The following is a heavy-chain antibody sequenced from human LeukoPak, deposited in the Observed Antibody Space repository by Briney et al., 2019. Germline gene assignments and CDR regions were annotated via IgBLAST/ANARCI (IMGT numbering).Heavy chain of an antibody. J-gene: IGHJ4*02. Sequence: PGGSLRLSCAGGFTFSDYSMNWIRQAPGKGLEWVSYISSSSSTVYYTDSVKGRFTISRDNSKKTVFLHMNSLRAEDTALYYCAKSYDSGGYPLGDSWGQGTLVTVSS. D-gene: IGHD3-22*01. CDR1: GFTFSDYS. CDR3: AKSYDSGGYPLGDS. V-gene: IGHV3-48*04. CDR2: ISSSSSTV.